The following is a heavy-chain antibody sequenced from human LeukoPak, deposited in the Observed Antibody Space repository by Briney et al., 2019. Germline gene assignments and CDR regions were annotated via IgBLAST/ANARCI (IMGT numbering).Heavy chain of an antibody. CDR1: GYSFTSYW. V-gene: IGHV5-10-1*01. CDR3: ARHYDILTGYPLDAFDI. CDR2: IDPSDSYT. D-gene: IGHD3-9*01. Sequence: GESLKISCKGSGYSFTSYWISWVRQMSGKGLEWMGRIDPSDSYTNYSPSFQGHVTISADKSISTAYLQWSSLKASDTAMYYCARHYDILTGYPLDAFDIWGQGTMVTVSS. J-gene: IGHJ3*02.